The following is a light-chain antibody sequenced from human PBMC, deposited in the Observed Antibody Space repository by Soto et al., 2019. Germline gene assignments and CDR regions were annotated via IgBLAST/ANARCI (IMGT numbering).Light chain of an antibody. V-gene: IGKV3-20*01. CDR2: DAS. J-gene: IGKJ1*01. CDR1: QSVRSSY. CDR3: QQYGSSHQT. Sequence: EIVLTQSPGALSLSPGERATLSCRASQSVRSSYLAWYQQKPGQSPRLLIYDASSRATGIPDRFSGSGSGTDFTLTISRLEPEDFAVYYCQQYGSSHQTFGQGTKVDIK.